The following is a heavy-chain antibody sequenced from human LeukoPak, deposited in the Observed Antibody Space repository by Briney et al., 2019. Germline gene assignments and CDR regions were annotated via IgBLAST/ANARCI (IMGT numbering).Heavy chain of an antibody. CDR1: GYTFITSD. CDR3: ARSAVADTLSAYYFDY. Sequence: ASVTVSCKASGYTFITSDISWVRQAPGQGGEGMGWISAYNGNTNYAQKIQGRLTMTTDTSTNTAYMELRSLRSDDTAVYYCARSAVADTLSAYYFDYWGQGTLVTVSS. CDR2: ISAYNGNT. D-gene: IGHD6-19*01. V-gene: IGHV1-18*01. J-gene: IGHJ4*02.